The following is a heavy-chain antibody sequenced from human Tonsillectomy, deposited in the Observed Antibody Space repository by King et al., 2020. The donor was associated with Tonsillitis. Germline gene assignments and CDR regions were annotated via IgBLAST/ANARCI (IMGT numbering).Heavy chain of an antibody. CDR1: GGSISGGDYY. D-gene: IGHD3-16*01. CDR3: GRYGGGVFDS. Sequence: QLQESGPGLVKPSQTLSLTCTVSGGSISGGDYYWSWIRQYPEKGLEWSGYIYDSENTYYNPSLKSRLTISIAASRNQFSLKLRSVTAADTAVYYCGRYGGGVFDSWGQGTLVTVSS. CDR2: IYDSENT. J-gene: IGHJ5*01. V-gene: IGHV4-31*03.